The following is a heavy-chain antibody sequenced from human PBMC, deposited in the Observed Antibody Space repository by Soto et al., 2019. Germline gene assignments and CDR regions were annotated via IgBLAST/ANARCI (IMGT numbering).Heavy chain of an antibody. CDR2: ISPYTGNT. D-gene: IGHD3-16*01. CDR1: GYIFVNYG. CDR3: VMVDNYVTPTPQDV. J-gene: IGHJ6*02. Sequence: QVQLVQSGDEVKKPGASVKVSCKASGYIFVNYGIAWVRQAPRQRLEWMGWISPYTGNTHSASKVQGRLTMTTDTSTSTADMDLGSLASDDTAVYYCVMVDNYVTPTPQDVWGQGTTVTVSS. V-gene: IGHV1-18*01.